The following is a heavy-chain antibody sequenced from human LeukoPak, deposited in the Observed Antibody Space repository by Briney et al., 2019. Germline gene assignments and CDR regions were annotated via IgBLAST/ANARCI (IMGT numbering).Heavy chain of an antibody. CDR1: GFTFNTYP. D-gene: IGHD3-22*01. Sequence: GGSLRLSCAASGFTFNTYPMMWVRQAPGKGLEWVSAISGSGGSTYYADSVKGRFTISRDNSKNTLYLQMNSPRAEDTAVYYCAKGPYYDSSGAVGYWGQGTLVTVSS. V-gene: IGHV3-23*01. J-gene: IGHJ4*02. CDR2: ISGSGGST. CDR3: AKGPYYDSSGAVGY.